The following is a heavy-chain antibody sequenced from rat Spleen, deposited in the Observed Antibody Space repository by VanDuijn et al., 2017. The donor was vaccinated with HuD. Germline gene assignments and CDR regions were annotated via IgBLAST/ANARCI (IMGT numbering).Heavy chain of an antibody. J-gene: IGHJ4*01. Sequence: EVQLVESGGGLVQPGRSLKVSCVASGFTFSDYYMAWVRQAPKKGLEWVASISYEGSTTYYGDSVQGRFTISRDNAKSTLYLQMNSLRSEDAATYYCTREAAIADYYVMDAWGQGASVTVSS. V-gene: IGHV5-22*01. CDR3: TREAAIADYYVMDA. CDR2: ISYEGSTT. D-gene: IGHD1-2*01. CDR1: GFTFSDYY.